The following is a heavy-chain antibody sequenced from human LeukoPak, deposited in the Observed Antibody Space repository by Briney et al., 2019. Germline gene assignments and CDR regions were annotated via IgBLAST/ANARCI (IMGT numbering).Heavy chain of an antibody. Sequence: SETLSLTCTVSGGSISSSGYYWGWIRQPPGKGLEWIGNIYYSGRTYYNPSLKSRVTISVDTSKNHFSLKLSSVTAADTAVYYCARGIVVVPAAMLSYYYYYMDVWGKGTTVTISS. D-gene: IGHD2-2*01. J-gene: IGHJ6*03. V-gene: IGHV4-39*07. CDR1: GGSISSSGYY. CDR3: ARGIVVVPAAMLSYYYYYMDV. CDR2: IYYSGRT.